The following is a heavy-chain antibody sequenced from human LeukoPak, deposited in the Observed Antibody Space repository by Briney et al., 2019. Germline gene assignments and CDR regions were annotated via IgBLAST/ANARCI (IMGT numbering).Heavy chain of an antibody. CDR3: AKDDGSGTSVYYGMDV. CDR1: GFTFSSYS. Sequence: PGGSLRLSCAASGFTFSSYSMNWVRQAPGKGLEWVSYISSSSSTIYYADSVKGRFTISRDNAKNSLYLQMNSLRAEDTALYYCAKDDGSGTSVYYGMDVWGQGTTVTVSS. CDR2: ISSSSSTI. V-gene: IGHV3-48*04. D-gene: IGHD3-10*01. J-gene: IGHJ6*02.